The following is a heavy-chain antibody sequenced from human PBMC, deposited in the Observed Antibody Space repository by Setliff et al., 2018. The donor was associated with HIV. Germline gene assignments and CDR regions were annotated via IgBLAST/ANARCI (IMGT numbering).Heavy chain of an antibody. CDR3: ARAIPAAVNYFDV. Sequence: PSETLSLTCTVSGGSVSNSAYYWGWIRQPTGKGLEWIGYIYYSGSTNYNPSLKSRVTISVDSSKSQFSLKLSSVTAADTAVYYCARAIPAAVNYFDVWGKGTTVTVSS. CDR2: IYYSGST. CDR1: GGSVSNSAYY. J-gene: IGHJ6*03. D-gene: IGHD6-13*01. V-gene: IGHV4-61*08.